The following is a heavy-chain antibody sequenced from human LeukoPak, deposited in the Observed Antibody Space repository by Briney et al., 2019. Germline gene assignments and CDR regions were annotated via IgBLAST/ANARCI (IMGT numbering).Heavy chain of an antibody. CDR2: ISYDGSNK. Sequence: PGGSLRLSCAAAGFTFSSYAMSWVRQAPGKGLEWVAVISYDGSNKYYADSVKGRFTISRDNSKNTLYLQMNSLRAEDTAVYYCAKVSFWSDFDYWGQGTLVTVSS. CDR3: AKVSFWSDFDY. CDR1: GFTFSSYA. V-gene: IGHV3-30-3*01. J-gene: IGHJ4*02. D-gene: IGHD3-3*01.